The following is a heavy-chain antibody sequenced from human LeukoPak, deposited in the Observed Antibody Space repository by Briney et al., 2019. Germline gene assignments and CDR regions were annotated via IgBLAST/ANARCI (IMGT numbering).Heavy chain of an antibody. CDR1: GFTFNTHG. CDR2: IWFDGSVK. Sequence: GGSLRLSCAASGFTFNTHGMHWVRQAPGKGLEWVAAIWFDGSVKHYLDAVKDRFTISRDNSLNTLYLQMNSLRVEDTAIYYCAKDTAVQFLEPAFWGQGTLVTVSS. V-gene: IGHV3-33*06. D-gene: IGHD3-3*01. J-gene: IGHJ4*02. CDR3: AKDTAVQFLEPAF.